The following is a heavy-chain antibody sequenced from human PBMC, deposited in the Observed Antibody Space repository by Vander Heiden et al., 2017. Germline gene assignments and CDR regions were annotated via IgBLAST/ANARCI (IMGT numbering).Heavy chain of an antibody. D-gene: IGHD3-9*01. J-gene: IGHJ3*01. Sequence: QVQLVQSGAEVKKSGASVKVSCKASGYTFTDPYMHWVRQAPGQGPEWMGWINPNRGDTNYAQKFQGRVTMTRDTSINTAYLELSSLRSDDTAVYYCARDRVSGFSFDFWGQGTMVTVSS. V-gene: IGHV1-2*02. CDR2: INPNRGDT. CDR3: ARDRVSGFSFDF. CDR1: GYTFTDPY.